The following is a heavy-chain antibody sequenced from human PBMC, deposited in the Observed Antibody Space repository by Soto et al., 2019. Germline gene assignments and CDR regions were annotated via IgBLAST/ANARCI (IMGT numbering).Heavy chain of an antibody. D-gene: IGHD2-21*02. CDR1: GYTFATHG. V-gene: IGHV1-18*01. J-gene: IGHJ4*02. CDR2: ISGFNGKI. Sequence: ASVKVSCKASGYTFATHGFSWVRQAPGQGLEWMGWISGFNGKIDYAQKFQGRVTLTADASTSTVYMELGSLRADDTGIYYCARVETRGVAVTRDYWGQGTLVTVYS. CDR3: ARVETRGVAVTRDY.